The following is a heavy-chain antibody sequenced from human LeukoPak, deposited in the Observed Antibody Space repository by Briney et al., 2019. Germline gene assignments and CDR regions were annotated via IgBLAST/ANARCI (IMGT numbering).Heavy chain of an antibody. D-gene: IGHD6-19*01. CDR1: GFTSSSYW. Sequence: PGGSLRLSCAASGFTSSSYWMSWVRQAPGKGLEWVANIKQDGSEKYYVDSVRGRFTISRDNAKNSLYVQMNSLRADDTAVYDCTKDRGSSGWYQFDYWGQGTLVTVSS. CDR3: TKDRGSSGWYQFDY. V-gene: IGHV3-7*01. CDR2: IKQDGSEK. J-gene: IGHJ4*02.